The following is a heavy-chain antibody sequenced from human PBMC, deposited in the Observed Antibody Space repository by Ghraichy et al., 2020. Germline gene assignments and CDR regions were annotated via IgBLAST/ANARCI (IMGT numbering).Heavy chain of an antibody. J-gene: IGHJ4*02. D-gene: IGHD3-3*01. CDR1: GGSFSGYY. CDR2: INHSGST. V-gene: IGHV4-34*01. Sequence: SETLSLTCAVYGGSFSGYYWSWIRQPPGKGLEWIGEINHSGSTNYNPSLKSRVTISVDTSKNQFSLKLSSVTAADTAVYYCARYPSTYYDFWSGYYAGGFDYWGQGTLVTVSS. CDR3: ARYPSTYYDFWSGYYAGGFDY.